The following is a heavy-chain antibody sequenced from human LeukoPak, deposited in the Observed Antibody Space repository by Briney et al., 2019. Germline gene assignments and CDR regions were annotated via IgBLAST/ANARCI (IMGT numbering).Heavy chain of an antibody. D-gene: IGHD2-2*01. J-gene: IGHJ5*02. Sequence: GGSLRLSCAASGFTVSSNYMSWVRQAPGKGLEWVSVIYSGGSTYYADSVKGRFTISRDNSKNTLYLQMNSLRAEDTAVYYCASLGYCSSTSCYLRRFLFDPWGQGTLVTVSS. CDR3: ASLGYCSSTSCYLRRFLFDP. CDR1: GFTVSSNY. V-gene: IGHV3-66*02. CDR2: IYSGGST.